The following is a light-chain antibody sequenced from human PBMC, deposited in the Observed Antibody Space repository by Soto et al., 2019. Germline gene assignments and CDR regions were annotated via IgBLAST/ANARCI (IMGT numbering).Light chain of an antibody. Sequence: SYELTQPPSVSVSPGQTASITCSGDKLGDKYACWYQQKPGQSPVLVIYQDSKRPSGIPERFSGSNSGNTATLTISGTQAMDEDDYYCQAWDSSTGVFGTGTQLTVL. CDR1: KLGDKY. V-gene: IGLV3-1*01. CDR2: QDS. CDR3: QAWDSSTGV. J-gene: IGLJ1*01.